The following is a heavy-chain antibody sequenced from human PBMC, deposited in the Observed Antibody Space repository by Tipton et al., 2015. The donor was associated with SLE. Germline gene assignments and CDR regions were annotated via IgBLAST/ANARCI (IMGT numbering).Heavy chain of an antibody. CDR2: INHSGST. D-gene: IGHD1-26*01. Sequence: TLSLTCAVYGGSFSGYYWSWIRQPPGKGLEWIGEINHSGSTNYNPSLKSRVTISVDTSKNQFSLKLSSVTAADTAVYYCARGGGWELWYFDYWGQETLVTVSS. CDR3: ARGGGWELWYFDY. J-gene: IGHJ4*02. V-gene: IGHV4-34*01. CDR1: GGSFSGYY.